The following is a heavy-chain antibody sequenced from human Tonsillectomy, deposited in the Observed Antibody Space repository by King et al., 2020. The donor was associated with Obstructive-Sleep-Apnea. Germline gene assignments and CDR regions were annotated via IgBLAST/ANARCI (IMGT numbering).Heavy chain of an antibody. CDR1: GFTFSSYA. V-gene: IGHV3-30*04. CDR3: ARDLLGYSSGGTCYSFDY. D-gene: IGHD2-15*01. Sequence: VQLVESGGGVVQPGRSLRLSCAASGFTFSSYAMHWVRQAPGKGLEWVAGISYDGSNKYYGDSVKGRFTISRDNSKHTLYLQMHSLKAEDTAIYYCARDLLGYSSGGTCYSFDYWGQGTLVTVSS. CDR2: ISYDGSNK. J-gene: IGHJ4*02.